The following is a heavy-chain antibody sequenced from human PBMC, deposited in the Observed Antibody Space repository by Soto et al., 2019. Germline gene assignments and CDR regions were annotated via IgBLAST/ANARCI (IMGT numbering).Heavy chain of an antibody. CDR1: EFTFSSYA. CDR3: ARPIPRWSYHYGMDV. J-gene: IGHJ6*02. CDR2: ISFDGSNE. V-gene: IGHV3-30-3*01. D-gene: IGHD2-15*01. Sequence: QLVESGGRGVQPGRSLRLSCAASEFTFSSYAMHWVRQAPGRGLECVALISFDGSNEYYADSVKGRFIISRDNSKIMVYLQMNSLRPDDTAIYYCARPIPRWSYHYGMDVWGQGTTVTVSS.